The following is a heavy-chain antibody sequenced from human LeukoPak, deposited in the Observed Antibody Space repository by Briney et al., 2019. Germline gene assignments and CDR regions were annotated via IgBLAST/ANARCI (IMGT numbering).Heavy chain of an antibody. CDR1: GFTFDDYA. Sequence: PGRSLRLSCAASGFTFDDYAMHWVRQAPGKGLEWVSGISWNSGSIGYADSVKGRFTISRDNAKNSLYLQMNSLRAEDTALYYCAKPQFGGSPLGQNAFDIWGQGTMVTVSS. CDR3: AKPQFGGSPLGQNAFDI. V-gene: IGHV3-9*01. D-gene: IGHD3-10*01. J-gene: IGHJ3*02. CDR2: ISWNSGSI.